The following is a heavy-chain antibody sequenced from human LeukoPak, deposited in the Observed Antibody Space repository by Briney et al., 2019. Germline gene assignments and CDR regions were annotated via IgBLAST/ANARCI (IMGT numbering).Heavy chain of an antibody. CDR1: GFTFSNYS. D-gene: IGHD3-22*01. V-gene: IGHV3-21*01. CDR3: AKSSLITMIVVDDAFDI. J-gene: IGHJ3*02. Sequence: GGSLRLSCAASGFTFSNYSMNWVRQAPGKGLEWVSSIGTTGSYIFYADSVKGRFTISRDDSKNTMYLQMNSLSAEDTAVYYCAKSSLITMIVVDDAFDIWGQGTMVTVSS. CDR2: IGTTGSYI.